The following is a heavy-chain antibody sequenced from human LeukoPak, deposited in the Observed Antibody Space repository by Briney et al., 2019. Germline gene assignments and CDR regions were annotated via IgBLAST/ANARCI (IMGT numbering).Heavy chain of an antibody. Sequence: ASVTVSCKASGYTFTSYGISWLRQAPGQGLEWLGWISAYNGNTNYAQKLQGRVTMTTDTSTSTAYMELRSLRSDDTAVYYCARIHEPGIAVAALDYWGQGTLVTVSS. D-gene: IGHD6-19*01. V-gene: IGHV1-18*01. CDR1: GYTFTSYG. CDR3: ARIHEPGIAVAALDY. J-gene: IGHJ4*02. CDR2: ISAYNGNT.